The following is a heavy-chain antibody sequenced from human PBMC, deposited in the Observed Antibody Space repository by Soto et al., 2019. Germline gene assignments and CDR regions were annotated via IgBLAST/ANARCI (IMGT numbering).Heavy chain of an antibody. Sequence: SESLYLTCTVSGGSFISGSYYGSWIRQPPGKGLEWIGYIYYSGSTNYNPSLKSRVTISVDTSKNQFSLKLSSVTAADTAVYYCASNGGGYDYDYWGQGTLVTVS. V-gene: IGHV4-61*01. CDR1: GGSFISGSYY. CDR3: ASNGGGYDYDY. J-gene: IGHJ4*02. CDR2: IYYSGST. D-gene: IGHD5-12*01.